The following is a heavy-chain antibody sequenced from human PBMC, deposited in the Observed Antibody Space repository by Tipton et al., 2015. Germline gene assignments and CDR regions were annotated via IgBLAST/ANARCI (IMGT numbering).Heavy chain of an antibody. D-gene: IGHD3-3*01. J-gene: IGHJ5*01. CDR3: ARGDFWSGSPTPWFDS. Sequence: SLRLSCAVSGGSISSSKWWSWVRQPPGKGLEWIGQIYHSGSTNYNPSLKSRVTISVDKSKNQFSLNLSSVTAADTAVYYCARGDFWSGSPTPWFDSWGQGTLVIVSP. V-gene: IGHV4-4*02. CDR2: IYHSGST. CDR1: GGSISSSKW.